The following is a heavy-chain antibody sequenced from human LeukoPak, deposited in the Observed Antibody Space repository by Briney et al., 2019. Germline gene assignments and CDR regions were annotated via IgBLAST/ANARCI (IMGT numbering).Heavy chain of an antibody. Sequence: GGSLRLSCAASGFTFSSYAMSWVRQAPGKGLEWVSAISGSGGSAYYADSVKGRFTISRDNSKNTLYLQMNSLRAEDTAVYYCAKDPLLNSGYDPIGYWGQGTLVTVSS. CDR3: AKDPLLNSGYDPIGY. CDR2: ISGSGGSA. J-gene: IGHJ4*02. D-gene: IGHD5-12*01. V-gene: IGHV3-23*01. CDR1: GFTFSSYA.